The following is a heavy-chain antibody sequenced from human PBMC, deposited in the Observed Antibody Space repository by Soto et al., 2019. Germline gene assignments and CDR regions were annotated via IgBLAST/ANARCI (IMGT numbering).Heavy chain of an antibody. D-gene: IGHD6-19*01. V-gene: IGHV3-21*01. CDR3: ARTPSSGWKRLDY. Sequence: EVQLVESGGGLVKPGGSLRLSCAASGFTLSSYSMNWVRQAPGKGLEWVSSISTSGSYIDYAVSVKGRFTISRDNAKNSLYLQRNGLRADDMAVYYCARTPSSGWKRLDYWGQGTLVTVSS. J-gene: IGHJ4*02. CDR1: GFTLSSYS. CDR2: ISTSGSYI.